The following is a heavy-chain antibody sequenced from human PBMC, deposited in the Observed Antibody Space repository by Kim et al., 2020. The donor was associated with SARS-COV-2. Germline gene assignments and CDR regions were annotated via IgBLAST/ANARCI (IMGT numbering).Heavy chain of an antibody. V-gene: IGHV4-34*01. D-gene: IGHD6-13*01. CDR2: INHSGST. CDR3: ARGQQLVLSWFDP. CDR1: GGSFSGYY. Sequence: SETLSLTCAVYGGSFSGYYWSWIRQPPGKGLEWIGEINHSGSTNYNPSLKSRVTISVDTSKNQFSLKLSSVTAADTAVYYCARGQQLVLSWFDPWGQGTLVTVSS. J-gene: IGHJ5*02.